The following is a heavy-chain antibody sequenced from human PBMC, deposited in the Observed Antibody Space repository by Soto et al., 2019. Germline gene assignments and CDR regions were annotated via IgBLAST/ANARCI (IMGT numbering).Heavy chain of an antibody. V-gene: IGHV2-26*01. CDR3: ARAPQWPGGIGYYYSGIDV. CDR1: GFSLSNARMG. CDR2: IFSNDEK. J-gene: IGHJ6*02. Sequence: QVTLKESGPVLVKPTETLTLTCTVSGFSLSNARMGVSWIRQPPGKALEWLAHIFSNDEKSYSTSLKSRLTISQDTSKTQVALTLTNMDPVDTATYYCARAPQWPGGIGYYYSGIDVWGQGTTVTVSS. D-gene: IGHD6-19*01.